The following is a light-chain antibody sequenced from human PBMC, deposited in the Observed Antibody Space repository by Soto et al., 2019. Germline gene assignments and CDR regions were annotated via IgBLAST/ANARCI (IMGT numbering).Light chain of an antibody. Sequence: QSALTQPRSVSGSPGQSVTISCTGTSSDVGDYNYVSWYQQHPGKAPKLMIYDVFKRSGVPNRFSGSKSGNTASLTISGLQVEDEADYYCCSYAGSNVGVFGGGTKLTVL. CDR3: CSYAGSNVGV. CDR2: DVF. J-gene: IGLJ3*02. V-gene: IGLV2-11*01. CDR1: SSDVGDYNY.